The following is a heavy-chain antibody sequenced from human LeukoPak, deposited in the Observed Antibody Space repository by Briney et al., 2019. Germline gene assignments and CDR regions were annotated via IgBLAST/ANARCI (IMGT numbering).Heavy chain of an antibody. CDR1: GFTFSSYA. Sequence: PGGSLRLSCAASGFTFSSYAMSWVRQAPGKGLEWVSAISGSGGSTYYADSVKGRFTISRDNSKNTLYLQMNSLRAEDTAVYYCAKDRGVLRYFDWLSAQYDYWGQATLVTVSS. CDR2: ISGSGGST. CDR3: AKDRGVLRYFDWLSAQYDY. V-gene: IGHV3-23*01. J-gene: IGHJ4*02. D-gene: IGHD3-9*01.